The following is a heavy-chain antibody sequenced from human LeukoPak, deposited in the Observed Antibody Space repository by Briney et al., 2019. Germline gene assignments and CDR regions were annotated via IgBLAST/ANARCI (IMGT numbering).Heavy chain of an antibody. V-gene: IGHV1-46*01. D-gene: IGHD2-2*02. CDR2: INPSGGST. CDR3: ARVAAEVVGVPGAIGFGWLRRDYYYMDV. J-gene: IGHJ6*03. Sequence: ASVKVSCKASGYTFTSYYMHWVRQAPGEGLEWMGIINPSGGSTSYAQKFQGRVTMTRDMSTSTVYTERSSMRSEDTAVYYCARVAAEVVGVPGAIGFGWLRRDYYYMDVWGKGTTVTVSS. CDR1: GYTFTSYY.